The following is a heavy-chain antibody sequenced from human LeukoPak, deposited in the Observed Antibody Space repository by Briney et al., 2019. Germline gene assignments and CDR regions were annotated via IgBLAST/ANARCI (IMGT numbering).Heavy chain of an antibody. Sequence: SETLSLTSAVYGGSFSGYYWSWIRQPPGKGLEWIGEINHSGSTNYNPSLRSRVTISVDTSKNQFSLKLSSVTAADTAVYYCVGYYDSSGYYDWGQGTLVTVSS. CDR2: INHSGST. V-gene: IGHV4-34*01. D-gene: IGHD3-22*01. CDR3: VGYYDSSGYYD. CDR1: GGSFSGYY. J-gene: IGHJ4*02.